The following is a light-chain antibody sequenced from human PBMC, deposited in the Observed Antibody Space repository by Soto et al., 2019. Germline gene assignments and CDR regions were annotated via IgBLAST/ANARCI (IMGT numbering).Light chain of an antibody. Sequence: VLTQSPGTLYLSPGERATLSCRASQSLTNSFIAWYQQRPGQAPRLLIYDTSSRASGIPDRFSVNGSGTEVTLTISGLQTDDGATYYGQQYNSYPGTFCQGTKVDIK. CDR1: QSLTNSF. J-gene: IGKJ1*01. CDR2: DTS. V-gene: IGKV3-20*01. CDR3: QQYNSYPGT.